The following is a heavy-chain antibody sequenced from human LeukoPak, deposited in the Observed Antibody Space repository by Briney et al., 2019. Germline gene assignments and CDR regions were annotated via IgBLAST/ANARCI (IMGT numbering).Heavy chain of an antibody. CDR2: IKQDGSEK. Sequence: PGGSLRLSCAASGFTFSSYSMNWVRQAPGKGLEWVANIKQDGSEKYYVDSVKGRFTISRDNAKNSLYLQMNSLRAEDTAVYYCARDLPRGVRGAIHYWGQGTLVTVSS. D-gene: IGHD3-10*01. V-gene: IGHV3-7*01. CDR1: GFTFSSYS. J-gene: IGHJ4*02. CDR3: ARDLPRGVRGAIHY.